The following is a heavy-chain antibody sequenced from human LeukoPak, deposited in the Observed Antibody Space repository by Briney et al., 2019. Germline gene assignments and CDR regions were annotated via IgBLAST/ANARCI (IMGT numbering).Heavy chain of an antibody. CDR2: FSSSSHI. CDR3: VRDFSTVTTAYLHH. D-gene: IGHD4-17*01. CDR1: GFTFSSYS. J-gene: IGHJ1*01. V-gene: IGHV3-21*04. Sequence: HGASLRLSCAASGFTFSSYSMKWVRQAPGKGLGWVSSFSSSSHIYNADSVKGRFTIFRDDAKNSLFLQMDSLRVEDTAMYYCVRDFSTVTTAYLHHWGQGTLLTVSS.